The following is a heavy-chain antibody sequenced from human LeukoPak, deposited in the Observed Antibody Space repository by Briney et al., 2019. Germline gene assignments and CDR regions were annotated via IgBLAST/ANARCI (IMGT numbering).Heavy chain of an antibody. CDR3: ARHAGRDQLRYNY. Sequence: GESLKISCKGSGYSFTSYWIGWVRQMPGKGLEWMGIIYPGDSDTRYNPSFEGQVTISADKSISTAYLQWSSLKASDTAMYFCARHAGRDQLRYNYWGQGTLVNVSS. CDR2: IYPGDSDT. V-gene: IGHV5-51*01. D-gene: IGHD5-18*01. J-gene: IGHJ4*02. CDR1: GYSFTSYW.